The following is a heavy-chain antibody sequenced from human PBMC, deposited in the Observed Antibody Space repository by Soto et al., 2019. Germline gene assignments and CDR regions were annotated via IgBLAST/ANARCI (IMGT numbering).Heavy chain of an antibody. CDR1: GFTFNNAW. V-gene: IGHV3-15*07. CDR3: TTSYYDIRGMDV. D-gene: IGHD3-9*01. J-gene: IGHJ6*02. CDR2: IKSKTDGATI. Sequence: EVQLVESGGGLVKPGGSLRLSCAASGFTFNNAWTNWVRQAPGKGLEWVGRIKSKTDGATIDYAAPVKGRFTISRDDSKNILYLQMNSLRTEDTAVYYCTTSYYDIRGMDVWGQGTTVTVSS.